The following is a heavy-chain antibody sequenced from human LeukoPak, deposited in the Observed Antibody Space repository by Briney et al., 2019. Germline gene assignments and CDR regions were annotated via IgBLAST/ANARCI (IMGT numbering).Heavy chain of an antibody. V-gene: IGHV1-69*04. CDR1: GGTFSSYA. Sequence: GASVKVSCKASGGTFSSYAISWVRQAPGQGLEWMGRIIPILGIANYAQKFQGRVTITADKSTSTAYMELSSLRSEDTAVYYCASFNQRTRNYYFDYWGQGTLVTVSS. CDR3: ASFNQRTRNYYFDY. J-gene: IGHJ4*02. CDR2: IIPILGIA. D-gene: IGHD1-14*01.